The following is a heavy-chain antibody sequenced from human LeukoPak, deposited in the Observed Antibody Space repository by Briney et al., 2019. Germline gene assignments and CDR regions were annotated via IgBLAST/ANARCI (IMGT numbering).Heavy chain of an antibody. Sequence: PGGSLGLSCAASGFTVSSNYMSWVRQAPGKGLEWVSAISGSGGSTYYADSVKGRFTISRDNPKNTLYLQMNSLRAEDTAVYYCAKGGSVPALLTYKQYYYYMDVWGKGTTVTVSS. CDR2: ISGSGGST. CDR1: GFTVSSNY. D-gene: IGHD2-2*01. V-gene: IGHV3-23*01. J-gene: IGHJ6*03. CDR3: AKGGSVPALLTYKQYYYYMDV.